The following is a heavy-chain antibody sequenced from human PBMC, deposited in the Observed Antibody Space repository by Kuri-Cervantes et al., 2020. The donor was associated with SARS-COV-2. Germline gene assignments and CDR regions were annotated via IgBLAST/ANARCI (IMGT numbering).Heavy chain of an antibody. V-gene: IGHV3-48*01. CDR1: GFTFSSYS. D-gene: IGHD2-2*01. CDR3: TRDNGDCSSSTCYVGFDP. CDR2: ISSSSSTI. Sequence: GESLKISCAASGFTFSSYSMNWVRQAPGKGLEWVSYISSSSSTIYYADSVKDRFTISRDNAKNSLYLQMNSLRAEDAAMYYCTRDNGDCSSSTCYVGFDPWGQGTLVTVSS. J-gene: IGHJ5*02.